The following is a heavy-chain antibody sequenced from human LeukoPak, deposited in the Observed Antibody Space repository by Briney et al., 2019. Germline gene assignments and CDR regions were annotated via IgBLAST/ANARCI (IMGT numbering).Heavy chain of an antibody. J-gene: IGHJ4*02. D-gene: IGHD3-22*01. V-gene: IGHV1-18*01. CDR1: GYTFTSHG. CDR2: TSVYNGNT. Sequence: GASVKVSCKASGYTFTSHGISWVRRAPGQGLEWMGWTSVYNGNTIYPQKFQGRVAMTTDTSTSTAYMDLRSLRSDDTAAYYCARGLTLGDSTGYYYPDYWGQGTLVTVSS. CDR3: ARGLTLGDSTGYYYPDY.